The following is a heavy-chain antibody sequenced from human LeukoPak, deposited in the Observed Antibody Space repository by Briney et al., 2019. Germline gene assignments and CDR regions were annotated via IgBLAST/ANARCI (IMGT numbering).Heavy chain of an antibody. J-gene: IGHJ6*02. CDR2: IYYSGST. CDR3: ARAAVAYGRDV. Sequence: SETLSLTCTVSGGSISSGDYYWSWIRQPPGKGLEWIGYIYYSGSTYYNPSLKSRVTISVDTSKNQFSLKLSSVTAADTAVYYWARAAVAYGRDVWGQGPTVTVSS. V-gene: IGHV4-30-4*01. D-gene: IGHD6-19*01. CDR1: GGSISSGDYY.